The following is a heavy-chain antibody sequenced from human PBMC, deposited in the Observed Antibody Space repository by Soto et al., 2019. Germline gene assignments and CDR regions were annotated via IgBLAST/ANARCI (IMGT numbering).Heavy chain of an antibody. CDR2: INHSGST. D-gene: IGHD4-17*01. J-gene: IGHJ6*03. CDR1: GGSFSGYY. V-gene: IGHV4-34*01. Sequence: PSETLSLTCAVYGGSFSGYYWSWIRQPPGKGLEWIGEINHSGSTNYNPSLKSRVTISVDTSKNQFSLKLSSVTAADTAVYYFARGGADYGDYWGYSYYYMDVWGKGTTVTVSS. CDR3: ARGGADYGDYWGYSYYYMDV.